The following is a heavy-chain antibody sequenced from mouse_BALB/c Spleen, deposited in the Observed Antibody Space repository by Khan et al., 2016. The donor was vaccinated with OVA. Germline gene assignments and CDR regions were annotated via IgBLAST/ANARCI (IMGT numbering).Heavy chain of an antibody. V-gene: IGHV1-9*01. CDR2: ILPGSGTT. CDR1: GYIFSSYW. D-gene: IGHD2-1*01. CDR3: ARYGNHWNFYV. J-gene: IGHJ1*01. Sequence: QVQLQQPGAELMKPGASVKISCKATGYIFSSYWIEWVKQRPGHGLEWIGEILPGSGTTNYNEKFKGKATFTAETSSNTAYMQLSSLTSEDSAVYYCARYGNHWNFYVWGAGTTVTVSS.